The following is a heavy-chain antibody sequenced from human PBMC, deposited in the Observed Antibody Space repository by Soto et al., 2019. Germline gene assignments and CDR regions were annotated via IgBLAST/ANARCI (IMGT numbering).Heavy chain of an antibody. Sequence: GASVKVSCKAAGYTFTGYYMHWVRQAPGQGLEWMGWINPNSGGTNYAQKFQGWVTMTRDTSISTAYMELSRLRSDDTAVYYCARAPPISGSYWYYFDYWGQGTLVTVS. CDR2: INPNSGGT. CDR3: ARAPPISGSYWYYFDY. D-gene: IGHD1-26*01. V-gene: IGHV1-2*04. CDR1: GYTFTGYY. J-gene: IGHJ4*02.